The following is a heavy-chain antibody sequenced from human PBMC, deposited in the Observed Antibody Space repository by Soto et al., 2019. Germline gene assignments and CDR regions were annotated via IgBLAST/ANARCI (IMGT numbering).Heavy chain of an antibody. CDR2: IYYSGST. V-gene: IGHV4-31*03. CDR3: ARVRWYSPYYYYGMDV. J-gene: IGHJ6*02. Sequence: QVQLQESGPGLVKPSQTLSLTCTVSGGSISSGGYYWSWIRQHPGKGLEWIGYIYYSGSTYYNPSLKSRVTISVDTSKNQFSLKLSSVTAADTAVYYCARVRWYSPYYYYGMDVWGQGTTVTVSS. D-gene: IGHD1-26*01. CDR1: GGSISSGGYY.